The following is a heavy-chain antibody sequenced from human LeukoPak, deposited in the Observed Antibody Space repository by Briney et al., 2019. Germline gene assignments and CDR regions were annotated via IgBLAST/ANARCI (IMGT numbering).Heavy chain of an antibody. CDR3: AKVRTDILIPDS. CDR2: LRYDGSYK. V-gene: IGHV3-30*02. CDR1: GFIFSSYA. J-gene: IGHJ5*01. Sequence: PGGSLRLSCAASGFIFSSYAMHWVRQAPGKGLEWVAFLRYDGSYKYFADSVKGRFTVSRDNSKNTLYLQMNSLTSEDTAVYYCAKVRTDILIPDSWGQGTLVTVSS. D-gene: IGHD2-21*02.